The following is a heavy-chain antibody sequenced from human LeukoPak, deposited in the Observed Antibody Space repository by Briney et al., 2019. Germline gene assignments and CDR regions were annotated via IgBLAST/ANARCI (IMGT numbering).Heavy chain of an antibody. V-gene: IGHV4-34*01. D-gene: IGHD6-13*01. CDR3: AYRAAAGTARYFDY. Sequence: PSETLSLTCAVYGGSFSGYYWSWIRQPPGKWLEWIGEINHSGSTNYNPSLKSRVTISVDTSKNQFSLKLSSVTAADTAVYYCAYRAAAGTARYFDYWGQGTLVTVSS. CDR2: INHSGST. J-gene: IGHJ4*02. CDR1: GGSFSGYY.